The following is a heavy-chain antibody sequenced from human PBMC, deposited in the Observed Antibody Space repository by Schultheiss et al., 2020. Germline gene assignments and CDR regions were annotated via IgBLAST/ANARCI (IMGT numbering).Heavy chain of an antibody. V-gene: IGHV4-34*01. CDR2: INHSGST. J-gene: IGHJ4*02. CDR1: GGSFSGYY. D-gene: IGHD2-15*01. CDR3: ARHDIVVVVAATWFDY. Sequence: SETLSLTCAVYGGSFSGYYWSWIRQPPGKGLEWIGEINHSGSTNYNPSLKSRVTISVDTSKNQFSLKLSSVTAADTAVYYCARHDIVVVVAATWFDYWGQGTLVTVSS.